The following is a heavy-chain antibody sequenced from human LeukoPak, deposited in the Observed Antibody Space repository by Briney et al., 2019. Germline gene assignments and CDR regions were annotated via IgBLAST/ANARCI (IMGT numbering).Heavy chain of an antibody. Sequence: ASVKVSCKASGYTFTSYGISWVRQAPGQGLERMGWISAYNGNTNYAQKLQGRVTMTTDTSTSTAYMELRSLRSDDTAVYYCARIRITIFAVVTPFDYWGQGTLVTVSS. V-gene: IGHV1-18*01. CDR2: ISAYNGNT. J-gene: IGHJ4*02. CDR1: GYTFTSYG. D-gene: IGHD3-3*01. CDR3: ARIRITIFAVVTPFDY.